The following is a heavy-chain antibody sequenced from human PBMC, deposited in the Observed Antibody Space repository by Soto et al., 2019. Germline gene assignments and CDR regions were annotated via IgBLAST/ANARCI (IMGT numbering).Heavy chain of an antibody. Sequence: QVQLVQSGAEVKKPGSSVKVSCKAAGGTFSNYALISWVRQAPGQGLEWMGGIIPIDATVNYAQKFQGRIAITADESTTPAYMDLGSLKSEGTAVYYWARDLLGFGYTYGDVWGQGTTVTVSS. CDR2: IIPIDATV. D-gene: IGHD6-25*01. J-gene: IGHJ6*01. CDR1: GGTFSNYA. CDR3: ARDLLGFGYTYGDV. V-gene: IGHV1-69*12.